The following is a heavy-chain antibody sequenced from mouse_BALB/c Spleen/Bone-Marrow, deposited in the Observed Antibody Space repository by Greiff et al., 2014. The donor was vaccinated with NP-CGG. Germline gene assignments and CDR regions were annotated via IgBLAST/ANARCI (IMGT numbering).Heavy chain of an antibody. CDR1: GFTFSSYA. Sequence: VQLKESGGGLVKPGGSLKLSCAASGFTFSSYAMSWVRQTPEKGLEWVASISSGGSTYYPDSVKGRFTISRDNARNILYLQMSSLRSEDTAMYYCARDDYDDQYYFDYWGQGTTLTVSS. CDR2: ISSGGST. J-gene: IGHJ2*01. CDR3: ARDDYDDQYYFDY. V-gene: IGHV5-6-5*01. D-gene: IGHD2-4*01.